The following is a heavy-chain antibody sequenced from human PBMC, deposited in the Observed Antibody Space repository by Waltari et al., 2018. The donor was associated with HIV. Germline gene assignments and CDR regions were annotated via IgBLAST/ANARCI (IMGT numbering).Heavy chain of an antibody. J-gene: IGHJ6*02. CDR1: GGSIRDHY. D-gene: IGHD2-21*02. Sequence: QVQLQESGPGLVKPSETLSLTCSVSGGSIRDHYLSWIRQSPGTGLEWIGYIYQNGNTNYNSSLKGRVTMSVASSKNQFSLKLTSVTAAETAIYYCARGPIMTAGNFYNGFDVWGRGTTVTVSS. CDR3: ARGPIMTAGNFYNGFDV. V-gene: IGHV4-59*11. CDR2: IYQNGNT.